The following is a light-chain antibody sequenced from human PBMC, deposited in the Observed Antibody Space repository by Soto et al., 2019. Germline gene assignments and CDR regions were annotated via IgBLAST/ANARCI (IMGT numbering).Light chain of an antibody. CDR3: QQYCSSPWT. J-gene: IGKJ1*01. Sequence: DIVMTQSPDSLAVSLGERATINCKSSQRVLYSSSNKNYLAWYQQKPGQPPKLLIYWASTRESGAPDRFSGSGSVTDFTLTISSLQAEDVAVYYCQQYCSSPWTFGQGTKVEIK. CDR1: QRVLYSSSNKNY. CDR2: WAS. V-gene: IGKV4-1*01.